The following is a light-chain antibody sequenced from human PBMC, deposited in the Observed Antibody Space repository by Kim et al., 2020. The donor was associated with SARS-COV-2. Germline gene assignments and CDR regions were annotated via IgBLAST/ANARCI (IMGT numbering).Light chain of an antibody. CDR1: SRYVGSYNR. J-gene: IGLJ1*01. V-gene: IGLV2-18*02. Sequence: GQSVPISCTGSSRYVGSYNRVSWYQQSPGTGPKLLIYEVRNRPSGVPDRFSGSKSGNTASLTISGLQAEDEADYYCISYTASSSFVFGTGTKVTVL. CDR2: EVR. CDR3: ISYTASSSFV.